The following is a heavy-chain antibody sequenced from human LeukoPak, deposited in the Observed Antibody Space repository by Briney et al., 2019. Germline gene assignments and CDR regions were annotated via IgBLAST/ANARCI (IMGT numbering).Heavy chain of an antibody. J-gene: IGHJ4*02. CDR1: GCTFATYG. V-gene: IGHV1-18*01. CDR3: AKVAGDRMDY. CDR2: ISSNTGKT. D-gene: IGHD6-13*01. Sequence: ASVKVSCKASGCTFATYGFCWVRQAPGHGLEWMGWISSNTGKTDYAQKFQGRVTLTTDTSTSTAYMELRSLRPDDTALYYCAKVAGDRMDYWGQGTLLTVSS.